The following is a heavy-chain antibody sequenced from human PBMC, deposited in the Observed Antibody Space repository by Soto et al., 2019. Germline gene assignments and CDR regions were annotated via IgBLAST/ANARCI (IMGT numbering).Heavy chain of an antibody. CDR1: GFTFSNAW. J-gene: IGHJ4*02. CDR2: IKTKTDGGTT. CDR3: TTSDPRYYDSSGYSGDY. D-gene: IGHD3-22*01. V-gene: IGHV3-15*07. Sequence: EVQLVESGGGLVKPGGSLRLSCAASGFTFSNAWMNWVRQAPGKGLEWVGRIKTKTDGGTTDYAAPVKGRFTISRDDSKNTLYLQMNSLKTADTAVYYCTTSDPRYYDSSGYSGDYWGQGTLVTVTS.